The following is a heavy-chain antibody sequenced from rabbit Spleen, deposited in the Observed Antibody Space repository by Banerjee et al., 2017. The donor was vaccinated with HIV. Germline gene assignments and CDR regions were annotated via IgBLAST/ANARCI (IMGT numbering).Heavy chain of an antibody. CDR1: GFSFSNKAV. Sequence: QEQLVESGGGLVKPEGSLKLSCTASGFSFSNKAVMCWVRQAPGKGLEWIACINAVTGKAVCASWQKGRFPFSKTSSTTVTLQMTSLTVADPATYFCARNYVNVFDPWGPGPLVTVS. D-gene: IGHD1-1*01. J-gene: IGHJ2*01. CDR2: INAVTGKA. CDR3: ARNYVNVFDP. V-gene: IGHV1S45*01.